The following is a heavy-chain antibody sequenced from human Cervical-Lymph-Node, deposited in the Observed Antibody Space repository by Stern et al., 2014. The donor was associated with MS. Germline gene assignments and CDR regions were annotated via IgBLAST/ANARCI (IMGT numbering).Heavy chain of an antibody. CDR1: GFIFDDHA. J-gene: IGHJ4*02. CDR3: AKDYGSGSSFFDS. CDR2: ISWNSGAI. Sequence: VQLLQPGGGLVQPGRSLRLSCAASGFIFDDHAMYWVRQAPGKGLEWVSSISWNSGAIAYADSVKGRFTISRDNAKNSLYLQMNSLRTEDTAFYYCAKDYGSGSSFFDSWGQGTLVTVSS. V-gene: IGHV3-9*01. D-gene: IGHD3-10*01.